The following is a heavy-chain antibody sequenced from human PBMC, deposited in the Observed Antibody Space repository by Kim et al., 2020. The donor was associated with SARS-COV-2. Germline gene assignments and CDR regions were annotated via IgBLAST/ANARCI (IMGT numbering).Heavy chain of an antibody. CDR2: INHSGST. CDR3: ARAGVAGITINYYYGMDV. Sequence: SETLSLTCAVYGGSFSGYYWSWIRQPPGKGLEWIGEINHSGSTNYNPSLKSRVTISVDTSKNQFSLKLRSVTAADTAVYYCARAGVAGITINYYYGMDVWGQGTTVTVSS. V-gene: IGHV4-34*01. J-gene: IGHJ6*02. D-gene: IGHD3-10*01. CDR1: GGSFSGYY.